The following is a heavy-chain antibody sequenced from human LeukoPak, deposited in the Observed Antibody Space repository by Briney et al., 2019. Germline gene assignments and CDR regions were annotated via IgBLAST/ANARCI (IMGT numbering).Heavy chain of an antibody. J-gene: IGHJ4*02. CDR1: GGSISSGSYY. D-gene: IGHD2-8*01. Sequence: SQTLSLTCTVSGGSISSGSYYWSWIRQPAGKGLEWIGRIYTSGSTNYNPSLKSRVTISVDTSKNQFSLKLSSVAAADTAVYYCARQLGYCTNGVCYTGLNNWGQGTLVTASS. V-gene: IGHV4-61*02. CDR3: ARQLGYCTNGVCYTGLNN. CDR2: IYTSGST.